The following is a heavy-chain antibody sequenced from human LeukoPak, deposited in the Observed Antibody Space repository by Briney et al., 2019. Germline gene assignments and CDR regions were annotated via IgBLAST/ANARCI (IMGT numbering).Heavy chain of an antibody. D-gene: IGHD3-9*01. CDR3: ARDRWDILTGYYNNYYYYYMDV. CDR1: GDSLSSSY. Sequence: SETLSLTCTVSGDSLSSSYWSWVRQPAGKGLEWIGRIYTSGYTNYNPSLKSRVTISVDTSKNQFSLKLSSVTAADTAVYYCARDRWDILTGYYNNYYYYYMDVWGKGTTVTISS. V-gene: IGHV4-4*07. CDR2: IYTSGYT. J-gene: IGHJ6*03.